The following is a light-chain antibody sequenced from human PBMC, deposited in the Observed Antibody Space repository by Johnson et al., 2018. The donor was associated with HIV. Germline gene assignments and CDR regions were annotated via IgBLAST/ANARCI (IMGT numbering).Light chain of an antibody. CDR2: YNN. V-gene: IGLV1-51*01. J-gene: IGLJ1*01. CDR1: SSNIGNNY. CDR3: GTWDSSLSAS. Sequence: QSVLTQPPSVSAAPGQKVTISCSGSSSNIGNNYVSWYQQLPGTDPKLLIYYNNKRPSGIPDRFSGSKSGTSATLGITGLQTGDEADYYCGTWDSSLSASFGTGTKVTGL.